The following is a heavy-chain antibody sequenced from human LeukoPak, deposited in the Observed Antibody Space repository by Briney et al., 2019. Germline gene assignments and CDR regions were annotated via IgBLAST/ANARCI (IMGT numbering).Heavy chain of an antibody. CDR3: ARSPNPHIHGDYGPTYFDY. CDR1: GGSISSYY. J-gene: IGHJ4*02. CDR2: IYYSGST. D-gene: IGHD4-17*01. V-gene: IGHV4-59*01. Sequence: PSETLSLTCTVSGGSISSYYWSWIRQPPGKGLEWIGYIYYSGSTNYNPSLKSRVTISVDTSKNQFSLKLSSVTAADTAVYYCARSPNPHIHGDYGPTYFDYWGQGTLVTVSS.